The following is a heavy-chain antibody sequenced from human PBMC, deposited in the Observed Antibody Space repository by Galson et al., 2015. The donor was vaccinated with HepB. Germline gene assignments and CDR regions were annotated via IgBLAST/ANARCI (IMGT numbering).Heavy chain of an antibody. CDR2: INPSGGST. CDR1: GYTFTSYY. D-gene: IGHD6-13*01. CDR3: AREEAADYYMDV. Sequence: SVKVSCKASGYTFTSYYMHWVRQATGQGLEWMGIINPSGGSTSYAQKFQGRVTMTRDTSTSTVYMELSSLRSEDTAVYYCAREEAADYYMDVWGKGTTVTVSS. J-gene: IGHJ6*03. V-gene: IGHV1-46*01.